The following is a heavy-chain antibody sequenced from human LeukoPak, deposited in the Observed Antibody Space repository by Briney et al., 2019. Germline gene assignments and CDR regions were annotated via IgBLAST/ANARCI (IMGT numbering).Heavy chain of an antibody. J-gene: IGHJ4*02. Sequence: GGSLRLSCAASGFTFSSYSLHWVRQAPGKGLEWLAVTSYDGSNKYYVDSVKGRLTISRDNSKNTLYLQMNSLRGEDTAVYYCARGGKAAAGRHLLVDYWGQGTLVTVSS. V-gene: IGHV3-30*04. D-gene: IGHD6-13*01. CDR1: GFTFSSYS. CDR2: TSYDGSNK. CDR3: ARGGKAAAGRHLLVDY.